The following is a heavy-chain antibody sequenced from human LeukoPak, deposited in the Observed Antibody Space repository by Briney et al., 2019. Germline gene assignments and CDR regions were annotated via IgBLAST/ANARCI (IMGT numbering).Heavy chain of an antibody. D-gene: IGHD2-15*01. CDR3: AREKERVRGYCSGGSCFLDY. Sequence: PGGSLRLSCAASGFTFSSYGMHWVRQAPGKGLEWVAVISYDGSNKYYADSVKGRFTISRDNSKNTLYLQMNSLRAEDTAVYYCAREKERVRGYCSGGSCFLDYWGQGTLVTVSS. V-gene: IGHV3-30*03. CDR1: GFTFSSYG. CDR2: ISYDGSNK. J-gene: IGHJ4*02.